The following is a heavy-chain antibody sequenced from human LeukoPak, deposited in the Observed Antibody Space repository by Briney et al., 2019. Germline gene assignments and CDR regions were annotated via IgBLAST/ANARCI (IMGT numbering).Heavy chain of an antibody. D-gene: IGHD6-19*01. CDR2: IWYDGSNK. J-gene: IGHJ4*02. V-gene: IGHV3-33*01. Sequence: GGSLRLSCAASGFTFSSYGMHWVRQAPGKGLEWVAVIWYDGSNKYYADSVKGRFTISRDNSKNTLYLQMNSLSDEDTAVYYCARFHSSGSGFDFWGQGTLVTVSS. CDR3: ARFHSSGSGFDF. CDR1: GFTFSSYG.